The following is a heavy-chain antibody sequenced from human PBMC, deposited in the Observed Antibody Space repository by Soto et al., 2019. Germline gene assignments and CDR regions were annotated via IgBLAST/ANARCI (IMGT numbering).Heavy chain of an antibody. CDR3: AKDLTMYSC. J-gene: IGHJ4*02. D-gene: IGHD3-10*02. V-gene: IGHV3-23*01. CDR1: GFTFSSYA. Sequence: EVQLLESGGGLVQPGGSLRLSCAASGFTFSSYAMSWVRQAPGKGLEWVSAISGSGGSTYYADSVKGRFTISRDNSKNTLHLQMKILRAEDTAAYYCAKDLTMYSCWGQGTLVTVSS. CDR2: ISGSGGST.